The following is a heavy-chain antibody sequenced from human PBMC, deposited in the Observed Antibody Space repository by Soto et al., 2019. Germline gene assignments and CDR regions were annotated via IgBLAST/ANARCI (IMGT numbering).Heavy chain of an antibody. V-gene: IGHV3-23*01. J-gene: IGHJ3*02. CDR2: LSGSGANI. Sequence: EVQLLKSGGGLVQPGGSLRLSCAASGFTFSSHAMNWVRQAPGKGLEWVSVLSGSGANIQYADSVKGRFTSSRDNSKNVLYLQMNSLRAEDTSVYYCAKDWSTEGFSVRAFDIWGQGTVVTVSS. CDR1: GFTFSSHA. CDR3: AKDWSTEGFSVRAFDI. D-gene: IGHD3-3*01.